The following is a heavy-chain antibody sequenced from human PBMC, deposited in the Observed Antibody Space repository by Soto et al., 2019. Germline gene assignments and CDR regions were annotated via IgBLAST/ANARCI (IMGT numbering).Heavy chain of an antibody. CDR1: GYTFTGYY. Sequence: ASVKVSCKASGYTFTGYYMHWVRQAPGQGLEWMGWINPNSGGTNYAQKLQGRVTMTRDTSISTAYVELSRLRSDDTAVYYCAREEGDSSSWYLCNFDYWGQGTLVTVSS. D-gene: IGHD6-13*01. J-gene: IGHJ4*02. V-gene: IGHV1-2*02. CDR3: AREEGDSSSWYLCNFDY. CDR2: INPNSGGT.